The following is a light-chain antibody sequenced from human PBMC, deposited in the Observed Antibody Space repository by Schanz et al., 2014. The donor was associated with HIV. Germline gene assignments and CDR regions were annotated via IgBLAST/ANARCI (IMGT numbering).Light chain of an antibody. CDR1: SGDVGSYNY. V-gene: IGLV2-14*03. J-gene: IGLJ3*02. CDR3: CSYAGSRV. Sequence: QSALTQPASVSGSPGQSISISCTGTSGDVGSYNYVSWYQQHPGKAPKLMIYDVSNRPSGVSSRFSGSKSGNTASLTISGLQAEDEADYYCCSYAGSRVFGGGTKLTVL. CDR2: DVS.